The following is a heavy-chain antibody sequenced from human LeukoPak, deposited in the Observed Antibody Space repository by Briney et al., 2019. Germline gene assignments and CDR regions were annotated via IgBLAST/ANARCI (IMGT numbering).Heavy chain of an antibody. CDR2: IYQSKYT. Sequence: SETLSLTCGVRVVSFSCNYWSWIRQSPGKGLEWIGEIYQSKYTTYNPSLKSRVTIWADTSVNQLSLRLTSVTASDTAIYYCARIRFSPCDDSCYNYWGRGTLVTVSS. J-gene: IGHJ4*02. V-gene: IGHV4-34*01. CDR3: ARIRFSPCDDSCYNY. CDR1: VVSFSCNY. D-gene: IGHD2-21*01.